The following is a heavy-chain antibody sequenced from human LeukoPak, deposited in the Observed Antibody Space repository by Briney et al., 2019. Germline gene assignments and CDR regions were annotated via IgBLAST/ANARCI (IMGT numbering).Heavy chain of an antibody. J-gene: IGHJ4*02. D-gene: IGHD3-10*01. V-gene: IGHV3-21*01. CDR3: ARDWVHGSGGMGY. CDR2: ISSSSSYI. Sequence: GGSLRLSCAASGFTFSSYSMNWVRQAPGKGLEWVSSISSSSSYIYYADSVKGRFTISRDNTKNSLYLQMNSLRADDTAVYYCARDWVHGSGGMGYWGQGTLVTVSS. CDR1: GFTFSSYS.